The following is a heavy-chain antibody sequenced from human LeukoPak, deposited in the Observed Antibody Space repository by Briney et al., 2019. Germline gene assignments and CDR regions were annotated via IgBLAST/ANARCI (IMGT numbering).Heavy chain of an antibody. D-gene: IGHD3-16*01. CDR2: ISAYNGNT. CDR1: GYTFSTYP. V-gene: IGHV1-18*01. CDR3: ARDASLGSWFDP. Sequence: ASVKVSCKASGYTFSTYPINWVRQAPGQGLEWMGWISAYNGNTNYAQKLQGRVTMTTDTSTSTAYMELRSLRSDDTAVYYCARDASLGSWFDPWGQGTLVTVSS. J-gene: IGHJ5*02.